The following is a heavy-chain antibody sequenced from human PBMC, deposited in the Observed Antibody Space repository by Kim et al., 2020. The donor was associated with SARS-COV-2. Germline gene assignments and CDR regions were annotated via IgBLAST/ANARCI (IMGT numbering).Heavy chain of an antibody. D-gene: IGHD3-3*01. CDR2: IYYSGST. J-gene: IGHJ3*02. CDR1: GGSISSGGYY. Sequence: SETLSLTCTVSGGSISSGGYYWSWIRQHPGQGLEWIVYIYYSGSTYYNPSLKSRVTISVDTSKNQFSLKLSSVTAADTAVYYCAKVEGITIFGVVIIGAFDIWGQGTMVTVSS. CDR3: AKVEGITIFGVVIIGAFDI. V-gene: IGHV4-31*03.